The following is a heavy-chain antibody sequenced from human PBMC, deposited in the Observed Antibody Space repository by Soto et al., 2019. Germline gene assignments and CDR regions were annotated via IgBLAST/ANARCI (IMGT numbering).Heavy chain of an antibody. CDR2: ISSGTTYT. CDR3: ATANYDLWSGYTNYFGMDV. Sequence: EVQLVESGGGLVKPGESLRVSCAASGFTFSNYTMNWVRQAPGRGLEWVAAISSGTTYTYYADSVKGRFTISRDNAKNSLFLQMNSLGAEDTAVYYCATANYDLWSGYTNYFGMDVWGQGTTGTVSS. J-gene: IGHJ6*02. V-gene: IGHV3-21*01. CDR1: GFTFSNYT. D-gene: IGHD3-3*01.